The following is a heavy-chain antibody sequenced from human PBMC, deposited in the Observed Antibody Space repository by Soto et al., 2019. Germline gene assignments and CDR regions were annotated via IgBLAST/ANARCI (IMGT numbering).Heavy chain of an antibody. CDR2: INPNSGGT. Sequence: ASVKVSCKASGYTFTGQFMHWVRQAPGQGLEWMGWINPNSGGTTYSQRFQGRVTMTRDTSITTGYMELTGLTSNDTAVHYCALTGRGGSWGQGTLVTVSS. J-gene: IGHJ5*02. D-gene: IGHD1-20*01. CDR1: GYTFTGQF. CDR3: ALTGRGGS. V-gene: IGHV1-2*02.